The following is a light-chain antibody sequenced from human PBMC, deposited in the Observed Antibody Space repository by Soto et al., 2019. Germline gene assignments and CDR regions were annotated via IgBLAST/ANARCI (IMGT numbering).Light chain of an antibody. CDR1: QSVSSNH. Sequence: DIVLTESPGTLSLSPGEGATLYCRASQSVSSNHLAWYQQKPGQAPRLLIYDASNRATGIPARFSGSGSGTDFTLTISSLQPEDCAVYYCQQRSYLFTFGGGTMVDIK. CDR2: DAS. CDR3: QQRSYLFT. V-gene: IGKV3D-20*02. J-gene: IGKJ4*01.